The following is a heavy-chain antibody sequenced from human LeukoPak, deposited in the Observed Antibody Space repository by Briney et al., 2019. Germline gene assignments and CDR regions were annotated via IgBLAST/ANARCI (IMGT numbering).Heavy chain of an antibody. CDR2: ISGSGVNT. CDR3: AKDWENSYHLGIFDM. V-gene: IGHV3-23*01. J-gene: IGHJ3*02. D-gene: IGHD3-3*02. CDR1: GFTFSNCG. Sequence: GGSLRLSCAASGFTFSNCGMSWVRQAPGKGLEWVSAISGSGVNTYYADSVKGRFTISRDDSKSTLYLQMNSLRVEDTALYYCAKDWENSYHLGIFDMWGQGTTVTVSS.